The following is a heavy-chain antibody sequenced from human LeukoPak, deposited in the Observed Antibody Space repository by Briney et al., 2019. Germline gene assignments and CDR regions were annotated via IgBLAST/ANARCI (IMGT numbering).Heavy chain of an antibody. CDR2: IIPILGIA. Sequence: AASVKVSCKASGGTFSSYAISWVRQAPGQGLEWMGRIIPILGIANYAQKFQGRVTITADKSTSTAYMELSSLRSEDTAVYYCARARHSGSYHFDYWGQGTLVTVSS. CDR3: ARARHSGSYHFDY. J-gene: IGHJ4*02. CDR1: GGTFSSYA. V-gene: IGHV1-69*04. D-gene: IGHD1-26*01.